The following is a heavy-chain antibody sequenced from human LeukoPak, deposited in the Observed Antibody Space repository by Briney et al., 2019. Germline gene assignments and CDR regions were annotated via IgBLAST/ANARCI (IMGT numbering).Heavy chain of an antibody. J-gene: IGHJ4*02. Sequence: GGSLRLSCAPSGLSFSSYWMHWVRPAPGKGRVWVSCINSVGSSTSYADSVKSRFTISRDNAENTLYLQMNSLRAEDTAVYYCARWDWKDMGADYWGQGTLVTVSS. CDR2: INSVGSST. D-gene: IGHD1-1*01. V-gene: IGHV3-74*01. CDR1: GLSFSSYW. CDR3: ARWDWKDMGADY.